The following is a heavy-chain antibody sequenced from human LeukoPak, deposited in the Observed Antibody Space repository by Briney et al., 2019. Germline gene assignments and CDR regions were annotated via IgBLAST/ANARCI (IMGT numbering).Heavy chain of an antibody. J-gene: IGHJ4*02. D-gene: IGHD3-3*01. V-gene: IGHV3-23*01. Sequence: GGSLRLSCAASGFTFSSYPMSWVRQAPGKGLEVVSAISGSGGSTYYADSVKGRFTISRDNSKSTLYLQMNSLRAEDTAVYYCAARRLRFLEWLLSGDYWGQGTLVTVSS. CDR2: ISGSGGST. CDR3: AARRLRFLEWLLSGDY. CDR1: GFTFSSYP.